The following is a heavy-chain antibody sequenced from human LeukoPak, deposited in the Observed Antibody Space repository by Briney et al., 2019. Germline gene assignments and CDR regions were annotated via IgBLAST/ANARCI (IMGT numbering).Heavy chain of an antibody. CDR1: GFTVSSNY. J-gene: IGHJ4*02. V-gene: IGHV3-53*01. Sequence: PGGSLRLSCAASGFTVSSNYMSWVRQAPGKGLEWVSVIYSGGSTYYADSVKGRFTISRDNSKNTLSLQMNSLRAEDTAVYYCARESPNRGTGGPFDYWGQGTLVTVSS. D-gene: IGHD1-1*01. CDR3: ARESPNRGTGGPFDY. CDR2: IYSGGST.